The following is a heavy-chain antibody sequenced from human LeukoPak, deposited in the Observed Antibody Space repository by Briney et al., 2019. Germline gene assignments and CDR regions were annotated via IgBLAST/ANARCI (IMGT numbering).Heavy chain of an antibody. V-gene: IGHV3-49*04. Sequence: GGSLRLSCAASGFIFRDRAMSWVRQAPGKGLEGVGFIRARALGGTIEYAASVKDRFIISRDDSQSIAYLHMNSLTTEDTAVYYCSRNSGTYRGYGMDVWGQGTTVTVSS. D-gene: IGHD2/OR15-2a*01. CDR1: GFIFRDRA. CDR2: IRARALGGTI. CDR3: SRNSGTYRGYGMDV. J-gene: IGHJ6*02.